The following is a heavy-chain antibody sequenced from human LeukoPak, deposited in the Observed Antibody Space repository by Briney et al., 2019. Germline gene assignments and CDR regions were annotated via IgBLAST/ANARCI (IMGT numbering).Heavy chain of an antibody. V-gene: IGHV3-48*04. CDR3: ARGYSSGGSSYLFDY. D-gene: IGHD2-15*01. CDR1: GFTFNTYS. Sequence: GGSLRLSCAASGFTFNTYSMDWVRQAPGKGLEWVSYISSHGNTIYYADSVKGRFTISRDNAKSSRYLQMNSLRAEDTAVYYCARGYSSGGSSYLFDYWGQGNLVTVSS. CDR2: ISSHGNTI. J-gene: IGHJ4*02.